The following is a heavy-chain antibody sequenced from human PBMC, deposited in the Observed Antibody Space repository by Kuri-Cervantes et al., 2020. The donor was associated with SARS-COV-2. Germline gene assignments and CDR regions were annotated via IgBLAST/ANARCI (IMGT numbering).Heavy chain of an antibody. CDR1: GFTFSSYG. D-gene: IGHD6-6*01. CDR3: AREQLVWAVPLAKRRDPYRINDAFDI. CDR2: ISYDGSNK. Sequence: GESLKISCAASGFTFSSYGMHWVRQAPGKGLEWVAVISYDGSNKYYADSVKGRFTISRDNSKNTLYLQMNSLRAEDTAVYYCAREQLVWAVPLAKRRDPYRINDAFDIWGQGTMVTVSS. V-gene: IGHV3-30*03. J-gene: IGHJ3*02.